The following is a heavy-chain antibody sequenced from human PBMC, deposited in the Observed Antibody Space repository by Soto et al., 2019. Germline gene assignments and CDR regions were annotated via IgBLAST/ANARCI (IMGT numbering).Heavy chain of an antibody. J-gene: IGHJ6*02. D-gene: IGHD6-13*01. V-gene: IGHV5-51*01. CDR1: GYSFTSYW. CDR2: IYPGDSDT. CDR3: ARTSAAGKNYYAMDV. Sequence: GESLKISCKGSGYSFTSYWIGWVRQMPGKGLECMGIIYPGDSDTRYSPSFQGQVTILADKSISTAYLQWSSLKASDTAMYYCARTSAAGKNYYAMDVWGQGTTVTV.